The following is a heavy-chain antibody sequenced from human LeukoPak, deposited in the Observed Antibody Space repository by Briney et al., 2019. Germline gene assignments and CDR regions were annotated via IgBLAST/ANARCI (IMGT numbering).Heavy chain of an antibody. Sequence: PGGSLRLSCAASGFTFSKYWMLWVRQAPGKRLESVSRINTDGTVTTYADSVNGRFTVSRDNADNTMFLQMNSVRDEDTAVYYCATKQWLAPPPDSWGQGTLVTVSS. CDR1: GFTFSKYW. V-gene: IGHV3-74*01. J-gene: IGHJ4*02. D-gene: IGHD6-19*01. CDR3: ATKQWLAPPPDS. CDR2: INTDGTVT.